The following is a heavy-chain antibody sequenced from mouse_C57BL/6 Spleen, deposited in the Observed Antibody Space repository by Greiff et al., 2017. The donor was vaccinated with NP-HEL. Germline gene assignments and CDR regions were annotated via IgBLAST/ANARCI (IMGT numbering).Heavy chain of an antibody. D-gene: IGHD2-5*01. J-gene: IGHJ3*01. CDR3: AEENDSNCGAWFDN. CDR1: GFNIKNTY. V-gene: IGHV14-3*01. Sequence: EVQLQQSVAELVRPGASVKLSCTASGFNIKNTYMHWVKQRPEQGLEWIGRIDPANGNTKYAPKFQGKDTITADTSSNTANLQLSSLTYEDTAIYYSAEENDSNCGAWFDNWGQGTLVTVSA. CDR2: IDPANGNT.